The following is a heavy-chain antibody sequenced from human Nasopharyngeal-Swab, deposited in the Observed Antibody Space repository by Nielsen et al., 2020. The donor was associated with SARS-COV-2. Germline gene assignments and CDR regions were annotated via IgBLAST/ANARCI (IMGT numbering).Heavy chain of an antibody. V-gene: IGHV3-33*01. J-gene: IGHJ4*02. CDR1: GFLFSSYG. Sequence: SLEISCAAFGFLFSSYGMHWVRQAPGKGLEWVAVIWYDGSNKYYADSVKGRFTISRDNSKNTLYLQMNSLRAEDTAVYYCARDFGIAAAGSDVDYWGQGTLVTVSS. CDR2: IWYDGSNK. D-gene: IGHD6-13*01. CDR3: ARDFGIAAAGSDVDY.